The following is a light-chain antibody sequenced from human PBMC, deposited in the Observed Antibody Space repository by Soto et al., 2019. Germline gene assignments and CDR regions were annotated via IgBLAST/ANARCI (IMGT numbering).Light chain of an antibody. V-gene: IGKV1-5*03. CDR2: KAS. Sequence: DIQMTQSPSTLSASVGDRVTITCRASQSISSWLAWYQQKPGKAPKLLIYKASSLESGVPSRFSGSGSGTEFTLTISSLQPVDFATYSCQQYNSYPFTFGPGTKVDIK. CDR1: QSISSW. J-gene: IGKJ3*01. CDR3: QQYNSYPFT.